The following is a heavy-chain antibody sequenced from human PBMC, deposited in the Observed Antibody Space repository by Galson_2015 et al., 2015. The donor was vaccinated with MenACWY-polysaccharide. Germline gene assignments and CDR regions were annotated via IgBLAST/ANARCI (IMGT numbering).Heavy chain of an antibody. V-gene: IGHV3-7*01. D-gene: IGHD3-22*01. CDR3: GRPYYRLNTVFDY. CDR2: INEDGSEK. Sequence: SLRLSCAASGFTFSIYWMTWVRQAPGKGLEWVANINEDGSEKQYVDSVKARFTISRDNAKNSVFLQMNSLRAEDTAVYYCGRPYYRLNTVFDYWGQGTLVTVSS. CDR1: GFTFSIYW. J-gene: IGHJ4*02.